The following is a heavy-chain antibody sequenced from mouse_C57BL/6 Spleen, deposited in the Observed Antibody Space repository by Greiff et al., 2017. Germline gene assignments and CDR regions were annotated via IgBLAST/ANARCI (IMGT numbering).Heavy chain of an antibody. Sequence: VQLQQSGPELVKPGASVKISCKASGYSFTGYYMNWVKQSPEKSLEWIGEINPSTGGTTYNQKFKAKATLTVDKSSSTAYMQLKSLTSEDFAVYYCARSGTGNYFYYWGQGTTLTVSS. J-gene: IGHJ2*01. D-gene: IGHD4-1*01. CDR2: INPSTGGT. CDR1: GYSFTGYY. CDR3: ARSGTGNYFYY. V-gene: IGHV1-42*01.